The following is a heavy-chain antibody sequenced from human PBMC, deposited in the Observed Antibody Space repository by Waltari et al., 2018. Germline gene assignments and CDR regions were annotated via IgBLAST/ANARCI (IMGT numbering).Heavy chain of an antibody. D-gene: IGHD6-19*01. Sequence: QVPLVQSGAAVKKPGSSVKVSCKASGGPFSSYAISWVRQAPGQGLEWMGGIIPIFGTANYAQKFQGRVTITADESTSTAYMELSSLRSEDTAVYYCARTSSGWYSDFQHWGQGTLVTVSS. J-gene: IGHJ1*01. CDR2: IIPIFGTA. CDR1: GGPFSSYA. CDR3: ARTSSGWYSDFQH. V-gene: IGHV1-69*01.